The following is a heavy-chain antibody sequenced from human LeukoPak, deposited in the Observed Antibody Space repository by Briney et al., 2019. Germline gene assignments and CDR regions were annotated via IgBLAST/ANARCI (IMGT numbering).Heavy chain of an antibody. J-gene: IGHJ4*02. CDR3: AKSLWFGAYYFDY. D-gene: IGHD3-10*01. Sequence: PGRSLRLSCAASGFTFSSYGMHWVRQAPGKGLEWVAVIWYDGSNKYYADSVKGRFTISRDNSKSTLYLQMNSLRAEDTAVYYCAKSLWFGAYYFDYWGQGTLVTVSS. CDR2: IWYDGSNK. V-gene: IGHV3-33*06. CDR1: GFTFSSYG.